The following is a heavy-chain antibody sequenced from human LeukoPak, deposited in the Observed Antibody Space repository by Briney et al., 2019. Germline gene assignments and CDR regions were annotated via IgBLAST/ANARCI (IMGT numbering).Heavy chain of an antibody. V-gene: IGHV4-30-4*01. CDR2: IYYSGST. J-gene: IGHJ4*02. Sequence: SETLSLTCIVSGGSTSSGDYYWSWMRQPPGKGLEWIGYIYYSGSTYYNPSLKSRVTISVDTSKNQFSLKLSSVTAADTAVYYCARDSGMGYDSSGYWDYWGQGTLVTVSS. D-gene: IGHD3-22*01. CDR3: ARDSGMGYDSSGYWDY. CDR1: GGSTSSGDYY.